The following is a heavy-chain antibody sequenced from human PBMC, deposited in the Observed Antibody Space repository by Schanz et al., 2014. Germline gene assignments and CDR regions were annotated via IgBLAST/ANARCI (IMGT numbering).Heavy chain of an antibody. D-gene: IGHD6-13*01. J-gene: IGHJ4*02. CDR2: ISTSNGNT. V-gene: IGHV1-18*01. CDR3: ASSGAGYSSSWDFDY. CDR1: GYTFTDYG. Sequence: QVQLVQSGAEVKKPGASVKVSCKASGYTFTDYGVIWVRQAPGQGLEWMGWISTSNGNTNYIQKLQGRVTMTTDTSTSTAYMELRSLRSDDTAVYYCASSGAGYSSSWDFDYWGQGTRVTVSS.